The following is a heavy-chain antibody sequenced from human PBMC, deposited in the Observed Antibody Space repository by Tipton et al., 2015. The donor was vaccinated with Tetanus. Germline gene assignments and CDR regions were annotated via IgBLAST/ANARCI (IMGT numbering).Heavy chain of an antibody. J-gene: IGHJ6*02. CDR3: ARGQAAGFTVGYYYYYYGMDV. CDR2: IYTSGST. D-gene: IGHD6-13*01. V-gene: IGHV4-4*07. CDR1: GGSISSYY. Sequence: LRLSCTVSGGSISSYYWSWIRQPAGKGLEWIGRIYTSGSTNYNPSLKSRVTISVDTSKNQFSLKLSSVTAADTAVYYCARGQAAGFTVGYYYYYYGMDVWGQGTTVTVSS.